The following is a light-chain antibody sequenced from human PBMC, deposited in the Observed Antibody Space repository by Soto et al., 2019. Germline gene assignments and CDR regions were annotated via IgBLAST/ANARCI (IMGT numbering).Light chain of an antibody. V-gene: IGKV3-20*01. CDR3: QQYGSSPET. J-gene: IGKJ1*01. CDR2: GES. CDR1: QSVSFTY. Sequence: EIVLTQSPGTLSLSPGERATLSCRASQSVSFTYLAWYQHKPGQPPRLLIYGESRRATGIPDRFSGSGSGTDFTLTINGLEPEDFAVYYCQQYGSSPETFGQGTKEEI.